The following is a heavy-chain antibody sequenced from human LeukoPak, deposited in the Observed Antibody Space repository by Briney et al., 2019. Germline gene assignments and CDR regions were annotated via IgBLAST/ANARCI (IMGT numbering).Heavy chain of an antibody. Sequence: ASETLSLTCAVYGGSFSGYYWSWIRQPPGKGLEWIGEINHSGSTNYNPSLKSRVTLSVDTSKNQFSLKLSSVTAADTAVYYCARQRVGYYFSGGHYFDYWGQGTLVTVSS. CDR3: ARQRVGYYFSGGHYFDY. V-gene: IGHV4-34*01. D-gene: IGHD3-22*01. CDR1: GGSFSGYY. CDR2: INHSGST. J-gene: IGHJ4*02.